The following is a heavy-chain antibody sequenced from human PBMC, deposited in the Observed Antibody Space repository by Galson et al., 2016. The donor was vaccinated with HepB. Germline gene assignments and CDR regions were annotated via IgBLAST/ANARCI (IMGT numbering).Heavy chain of an antibody. Sequence: PALVKPTQTLTLTCTFSGFSLSTYGMGVSWIRQAPGKALEWLARIDWDDDKYYSTYLKTRLTICKDTSKNQLVLTMTNMGPVDTATYHCPRVWDIYYYGLDVWGQGTTVTVSS. CDR3: PRVWDIYYYGLDV. CDR2: IDWDDDK. J-gene: IGHJ6*02. V-gene: IGHV2-70*11. CDR1: GFSLSTYGMG. D-gene: IGHD1-26*01.